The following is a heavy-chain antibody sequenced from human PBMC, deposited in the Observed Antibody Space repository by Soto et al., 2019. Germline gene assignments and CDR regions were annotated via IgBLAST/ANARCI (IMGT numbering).Heavy chain of an antibody. J-gene: IGHJ4*02. V-gene: IGHV3-23*01. D-gene: IGHD1-26*01. CDR2: ISGSGGST. CDR1: GFTFSSYA. CDR3: AKDPLPHLNSVSYYVDY. Sequence: PGGSLRLSCAASGFTFSSYAMSWVRQAPGKGLEWVSAISGSGGSTYYADSVKGRFTISRDNSKNTLYLQMNSLRAEDTAVYYCAKDPLPHLNSVSYYVDYWGQGTLVTVSS.